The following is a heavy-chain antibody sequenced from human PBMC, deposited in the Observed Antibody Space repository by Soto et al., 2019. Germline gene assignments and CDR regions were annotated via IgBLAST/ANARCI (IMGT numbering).Heavy chain of an antibody. CDR1: GYIFVNYG. D-gene: IGHD2-21*01. CDR3: VLVHNYLTCLPPNV. V-gene: IGHV1-18*01. Sequence: QVQLVQSGDEVRKPGSSVKVSCKASGYIFVNYGIAWVRQAPGQGLEWMGWISPYSGNTHNASKVQGRLTTTTDTPLRTGYPGMGSLRSHDTGLCFSVLVHNYLTCLPPNVWAKGPTV. CDR2: ISPYSGNT. J-gene: IGHJ6*03.